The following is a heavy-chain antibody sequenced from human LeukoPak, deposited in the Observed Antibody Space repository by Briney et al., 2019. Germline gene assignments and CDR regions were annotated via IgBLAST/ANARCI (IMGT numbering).Heavy chain of an antibody. V-gene: IGHV1-2*02. CDR1: GYTFTGYY. CDR2: INPNSGGT. D-gene: IGHD6-13*01. J-gene: IGHJ5*02. Sequence: ASVKVSCKASGYTFTGYYMHWVRQAPGQGLEWMGWINPNSGGTNYAQKFQGRVTMTRNTSISTAYMELSSLRSEDTAVYYCARGWSGYSSSWEYWFDPWGQGTLVTVSS. CDR3: ARGWSGYSSSWEYWFDP.